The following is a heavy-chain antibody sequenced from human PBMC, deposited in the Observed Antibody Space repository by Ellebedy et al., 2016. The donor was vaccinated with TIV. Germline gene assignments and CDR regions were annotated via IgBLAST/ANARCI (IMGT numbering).Heavy chain of an antibody. J-gene: IGHJ6*04. Sequence: ASVKVSXXASGYTFTSYGISWVRQAPGQGLEWMGWINPNSGGTNYAQKFQGRVTMTRDTSISTAYMELSRLRSDDTAVYYCATDANWGKGTTVTVSS. CDR3: ATDAN. V-gene: IGHV1-2*02. CDR2: INPNSGGT. CDR1: GYTFTSYG.